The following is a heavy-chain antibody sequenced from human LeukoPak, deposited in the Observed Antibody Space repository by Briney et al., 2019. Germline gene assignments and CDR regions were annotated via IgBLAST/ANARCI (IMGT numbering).Heavy chain of an antibody. D-gene: IGHD2-15*01. CDR2: ISGSGGST. Sequence: GGSLRLSCAASGFTFSSYAMSWVRQAPGKGLEWVSAISGSGGSTCYADSVKGRFTISRDNSKNTLYLQMNSLRAEDTAVYYCAKAGGGYCSGGSCYYFDYWGQGTLVTVSS. V-gene: IGHV3-23*01. J-gene: IGHJ4*02. CDR1: GFTFSSYA. CDR3: AKAGGGYCSGGSCYYFDY.